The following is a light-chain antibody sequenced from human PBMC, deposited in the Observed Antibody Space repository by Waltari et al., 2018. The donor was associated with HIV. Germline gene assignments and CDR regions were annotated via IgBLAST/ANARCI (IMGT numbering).Light chain of an antibody. J-gene: IGLJ2*01. CDR1: SSNLGAHS. Sequence: QSQLTQPPPTSGAPGQRVAISRSGTSSNLGAHSVFWYRQFPGMAPRLPIYRNDQRPSGIPDRVSSSKSGTSASLAISGLRAEDEADYYCATWDDRLSAWLFGGGTKLTVL. CDR3: ATWDDRLSAWL. V-gene: IGLV1-47*01. CDR2: RND.